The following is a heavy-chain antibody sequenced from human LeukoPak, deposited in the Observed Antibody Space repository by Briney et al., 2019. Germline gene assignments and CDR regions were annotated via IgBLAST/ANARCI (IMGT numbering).Heavy chain of an antibody. V-gene: IGHV3-66*02. CDR1: GFTVSNNH. Sequence: PGASLRLSCAVSGFTVSNNHIYWVRQAPGKGLEWVSVIYDGGSIYYADSVKGRFTISRDNSKNTVYLQMHSLRVEDTALYYCPPAGSYSKYWGKETLVTVPS. J-gene: IGHJ4*02. CDR2: IYDGGSI. CDR3: PPAGSYSKY. D-gene: IGHD2-21*01.